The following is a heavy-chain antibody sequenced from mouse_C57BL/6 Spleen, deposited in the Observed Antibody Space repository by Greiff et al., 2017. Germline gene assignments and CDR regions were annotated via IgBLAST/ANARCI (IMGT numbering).Heavy chain of an antibody. V-gene: IGHV1-42*01. J-gene: IGHJ2*01. CDR1: GYSFTGYY. CDR2: INPCTGGT. D-gene: IGHD2-4*01. CDR3: GRDYDGGPVDY. Sequence: VQLKESGPELVKPGASVKISCKASGYSFTGYYMHWVKQSPEKSLEWIGEINPCTGGTTYNQKFKAKATLTVDKSSSTAYMQLKSLTSEDSAVYYCGRDYDGGPVDYWGQDTTLTVSS.